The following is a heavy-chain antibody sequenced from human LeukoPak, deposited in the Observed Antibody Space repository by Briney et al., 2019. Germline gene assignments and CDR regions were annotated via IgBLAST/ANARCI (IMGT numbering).Heavy chain of an antibody. V-gene: IGHV4-39*07. D-gene: IGHD3-22*01. CDR1: GGSISSSTFY. CDR3: ARVSQYYDSSGYSYAFDI. CDR2: IYYRGST. Sequence: ASETLSLTCTVSGGSISSSTFYWAWIRQPPGEGLEWIGSIYYRGSTYYKPSLQSRITMSVDTSKDRFSLKLSPVTAADTAIYYCARVSQYYDSSGYSYAFDIWGQGTMVTVSS. J-gene: IGHJ3*02.